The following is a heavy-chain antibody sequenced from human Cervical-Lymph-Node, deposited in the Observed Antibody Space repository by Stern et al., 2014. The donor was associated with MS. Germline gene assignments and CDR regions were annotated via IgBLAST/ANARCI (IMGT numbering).Heavy chain of an antibody. Sequence: VQLVESGAEGKKPGASVKVSCKASGYTFTSYYMHWVRQAPGQGLEWMGIINPSGGSKRYPQKFQGRVTMTSDTSTSTVYMELSSLRSEDTAVYYCAREVAGHRLGMMDVWGQGTTVTVSS. CDR2: INPSGGSK. CDR3: AREVAGHRLGMMDV. CDR1: GYTFTSYY. J-gene: IGHJ6*02. D-gene: IGHD6-19*01. V-gene: IGHV1-46*01.